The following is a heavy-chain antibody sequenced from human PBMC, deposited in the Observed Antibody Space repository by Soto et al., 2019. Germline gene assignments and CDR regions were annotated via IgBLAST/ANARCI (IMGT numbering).Heavy chain of an antibody. CDR3: AVTGDPSNYYCYYYGMDV. J-gene: IGHJ6*02. Sequence: PSETLSLTCTVPGGSISSSSYYWVWIRQPPGKGLEWIGSIYYSGSTYYNPSLKSRVTISVDTSKNQFSLKLSSVTAADTAVYYCAVTGDPSNYYCYYYGMDVWGQGTTVT. CDR2: IYYSGST. D-gene: IGHD7-27*01. CDR1: GGSISSSSYY. V-gene: IGHV4-39*01.